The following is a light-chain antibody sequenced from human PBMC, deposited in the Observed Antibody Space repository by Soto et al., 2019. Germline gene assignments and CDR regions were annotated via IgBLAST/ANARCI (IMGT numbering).Light chain of an antibody. J-gene: IGLJ2*01. Sequence: QSVLTQPPSASWTPGQRVTISCSGCRSNIGSNTVNWYQQVPGTAPKLLIYNNNQRPSGVPDRFSASKSGTSASLAISGLQSEDEAEYFCAAWDDTLNGPDLAFGGGTKLTVL. CDR2: NNN. CDR1: RSNIGSNT. CDR3: AAWDDTLNGPDLA. V-gene: IGLV1-44*01.